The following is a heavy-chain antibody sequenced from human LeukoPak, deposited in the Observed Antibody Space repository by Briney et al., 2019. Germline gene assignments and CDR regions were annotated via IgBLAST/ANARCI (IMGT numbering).Heavy chain of an antibody. CDR1: GASITSYF. D-gene: IGHD3-16*01. Sequence: SETLSLSCTVSGASITSYFWTWIRQPPGKGLEVIGYVHYLGSTNYNPSLKSRVTISLDPSKNHFSLKLTSVSAADTAVSYCARQNDYLVSGPLDCWGQGALVTVSS. CDR3: ARQNDYLVSGPLDC. CDR2: VHYLGST. V-gene: IGHV4-59*01. J-gene: IGHJ4*02.